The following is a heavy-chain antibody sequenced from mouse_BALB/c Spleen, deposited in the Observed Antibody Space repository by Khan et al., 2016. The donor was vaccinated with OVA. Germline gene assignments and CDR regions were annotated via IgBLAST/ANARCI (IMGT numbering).Heavy chain of an antibody. CDR1: GYTFTNYG. J-gene: IGHJ4*01. CDR3: VRGGRRAMDY. D-gene: IGHD3-3*01. V-gene: IGHV9-3-1*01. Sequence: QIQLVQSGPELKKPGETVKISCKASGYTFTNYGMNWVKQAPGKGLKWMGWINSNTGEATYADDFKGRFAFSLETSASTAYLQIKNLKNEDTATYFDVRGGRRAMDYWGQGTSVTVSS. CDR2: INSNTGEA.